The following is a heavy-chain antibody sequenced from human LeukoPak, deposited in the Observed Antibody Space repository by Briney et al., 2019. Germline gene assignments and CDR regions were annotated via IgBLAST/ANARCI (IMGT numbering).Heavy chain of an antibody. D-gene: IGHD3-9*01. J-gene: IGHJ4*02. CDR1: GGSISSYY. CDR2: IYTSGST. V-gene: IGHV4-4*07. Sequence: PSETLSLTCTVSGGSISSYYWSWIRQPAGKGLEWIGRIYTSGSTNYNPSLKSRVTMSVDKSKNQFSLKLSSVTAANTAVYYCAGNVLRYFDWSYYFDYWGQGTLVTLSS. CDR3: AGNVLRYFDWSYYFDY.